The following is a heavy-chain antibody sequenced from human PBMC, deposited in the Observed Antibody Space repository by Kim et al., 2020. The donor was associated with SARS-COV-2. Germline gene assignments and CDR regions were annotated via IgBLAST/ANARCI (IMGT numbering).Heavy chain of an antibody. Sequence: GGSLRLSCAASGFTFSNAWMSWVRQAPGKGLEWVGRIKSKTDGGTTAYAAPVKGRFTISRDDSKNTLYLQMNSLKTEDTAVYYCTTTCGYSYGYGDYWGQGTLVTVSS. J-gene: IGHJ4*02. CDR3: TTTCGYSYGYGDY. V-gene: IGHV3-15*01. CDR2: IKSKTDGGTT. D-gene: IGHD5-18*01. CDR1: GFTFSNAW.